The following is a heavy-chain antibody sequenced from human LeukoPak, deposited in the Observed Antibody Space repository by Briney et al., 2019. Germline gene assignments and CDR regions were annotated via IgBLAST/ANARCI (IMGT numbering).Heavy chain of an antibody. CDR1: GFTFDDYA. CDR2: ISGDGGST. CDR3: AKEIDTLGTNAFDI. V-gene: IGHV3-43*02. Sequence: GGSLRLSCAASGFTFDDYAMQWVRQALGEGLEWVSLISGDGGSTYYADSVRGRFTISRDNSKNSLYLQMDSLRTEDTAFYYCAKEIDTLGTNAFDIWGQGTMVTVSS. J-gene: IGHJ3*02. D-gene: IGHD2-15*01.